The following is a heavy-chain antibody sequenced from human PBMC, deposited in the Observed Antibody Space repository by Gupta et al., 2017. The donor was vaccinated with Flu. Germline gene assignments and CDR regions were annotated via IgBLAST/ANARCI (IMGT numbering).Heavy chain of an antibody. J-gene: IGHJ4*02. D-gene: IGHD2-15*01. CDR2: IIPVFVPT. CDR1: GVTFSTYA. Sequence: QVQLVQSGAEVKKPGSLVKVSCKASGVTFSTYAINWVRQAPGQGLEWMGGIIPVFVPTNYAQKFQGRVTITADESTSTAYMEISSLRSEDTAVYYCARKGGGHCSGGSCYSFDFWGQGTLVTVSS. CDR3: ARKGGGHCSGGSCYSFDF. V-gene: IGHV1-69*01.